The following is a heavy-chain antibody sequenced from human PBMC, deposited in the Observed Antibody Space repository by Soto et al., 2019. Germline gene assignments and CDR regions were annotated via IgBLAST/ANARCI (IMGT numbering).Heavy chain of an antibody. CDR3: ARRTHYYDSSGYSYYFDY. J-gene: IGHJ4*02. CDR1: GYSFTSYW. Sequence: PGESLKISCKGSGYSFTSYWIGWVRQMPGKGLEWMGIIYPGDSDTRYSPSFQGQVTISADKSISTAYLQWSSLKASDTAMYYCARRTHYYDSSGYSYYFDYWGQGTLVTVSS. D-gene: IGHD3-22*01. CDR2: IYPGDSDT. V-gene: IGHV5-51*01.